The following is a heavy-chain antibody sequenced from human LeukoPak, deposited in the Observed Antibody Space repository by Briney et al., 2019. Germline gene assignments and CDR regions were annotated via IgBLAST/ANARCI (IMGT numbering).Heavy chain of an antibody. CDR3: ARGLAYYYDSSGYSGGYY. CDR1: GGTFSSYA. V-gene: IGHV1-69*13. CDR2: IIPIFGTA. Sequence: ASVTVSCQACGGTFSSYAISGVRQAPGQGLEWMGGIIPIFGTANYAQKFQCRVTITAEESTRTAYMELSSLRSEDTAVYYCARGLAYYYDSSGYSGGYYWGQGTLVTVSS. J-gene: IGHJ4*02. D-gene: IGHD3-22*01.